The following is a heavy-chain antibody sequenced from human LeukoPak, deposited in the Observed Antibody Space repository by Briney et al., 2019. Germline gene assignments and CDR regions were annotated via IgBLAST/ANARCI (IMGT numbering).Heavy chain of an antibody. J-gene: IGHJ3*02. CDR3: AREAYYYDRRGYYRDAFDI. D-gene: IGHD3-22*01. CDR2: FYSSGSY. CDR1: GGSISNYY. Sequence: PSETLSLTCTVSGGSISNYYWSWIRQPAGKGLEWIGRFYSSGSYNYNPSLKSRVTMSVDTSKNQLSLKLSSVTAADTAVYYCAREAYYYDRRGYYRDAFDIWGQGTMVTVSS. V-gene: IGHV4-4*07.